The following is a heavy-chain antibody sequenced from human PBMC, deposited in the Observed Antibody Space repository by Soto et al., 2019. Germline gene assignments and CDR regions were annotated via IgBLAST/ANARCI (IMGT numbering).Heavy chain of an antibody. Sequence: PGGSLRLSCAASGFTFSSYAMHWVRQAPGKGLEWVAVISYDGSNKYYADSVKGRFTISRDNSKITLYLQMNSLRAEDTAVYYCARLETVLRYFDWFREGLTIDYWGQGTLVTV. J-gene: IGHJ4*02. D-gene: IGHD3-9*01. V-gene: IGHV3-30-3*01. CDR1: GFTFSSYA. CDR3: ARLETVLRYFDWFREGLTIDY. CDR2: ISYDGSNK.